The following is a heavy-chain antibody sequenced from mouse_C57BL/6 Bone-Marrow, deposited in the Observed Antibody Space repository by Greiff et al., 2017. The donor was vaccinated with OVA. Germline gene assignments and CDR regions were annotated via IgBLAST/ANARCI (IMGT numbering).Heavy chain of an antibody. D-gene: IGHD1-1*01. CDR2: INPYNGGT. J-gene: IGHJ3*01. CDR3: ARRHYGSSLFAY. Sequence: VHVKQSGPVLVKPGASVKMSCKASGYTFTDYYMNWVKQSHGKSLEWIGVINPYNGGTSYNQKFKGKATLTVDKSSSTAYMELNSLTSEDSAVYYCARRHYGSSLFAYWGQGTLVTVSA. V-gene: IGHV1-19*01. CDR1: GYTFTDYY.